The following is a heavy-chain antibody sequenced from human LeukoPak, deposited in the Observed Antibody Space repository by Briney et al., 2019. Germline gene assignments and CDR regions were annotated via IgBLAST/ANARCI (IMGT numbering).Heavy chain of an antibody. CDR3: AKDPNPFYDFWSGYK. D-gene: IGHD3-3*01. CDR2: IGGRDDRT. J-gene: IGHJ4*02. CDR1: GFTFSSYA. Sequence: GGSLRLSCAASGFTFSSYAMSWVRQAPGKGLEWVSIIGGRDDRTYYADSVKGRFTISRDNSKNTLYLQMNSLRGEDTAVYYCAKDPNPFYDFWSGYKWGQGTLVTVSS. V-gene: IGHV3-23*01.